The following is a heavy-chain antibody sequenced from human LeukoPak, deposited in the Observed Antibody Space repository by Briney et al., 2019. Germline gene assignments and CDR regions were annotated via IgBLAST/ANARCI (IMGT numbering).Heavy chain of an antibody. CDR3: ARDADPYSGSYYFDY. Sequence: GGSLRLSCAASGFTFSTYSMNWVRQAPGKGLEWVSSISSNNRYIYYADSVKGRFTISRDNAKNSLYLQMNSLRAEDTAVYYCARDADPYSGSYYFDYWGQGTLVTVSS. J-gene: IGHJ4*02. V-gene: IGHV3-21*01. CDR2: ISSNNRYI. CDR1: GFTFSTYS. D-gene: IGHD1-26*01.